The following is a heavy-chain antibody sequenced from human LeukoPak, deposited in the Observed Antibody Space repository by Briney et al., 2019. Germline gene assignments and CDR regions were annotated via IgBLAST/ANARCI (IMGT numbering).Heavy chain of an antibody. CDR3: ARGPGSSGKYYYYMDV. D-gene: IGHD6-19*01. Sequence: ASVKVSYKASGYTFTSYDINWVRQATGQGLEWMGWMNPNSGNTGYAQKFQGRVTMTRNTSISTAYMELSSLRSEDTAVYYCARGPGSSGKYYYYMDVWGKGTTVTVSS. V-gene: IGHV1-8*01. J-gene: IGHJ6*03. CDR2: MNPNSGNT. CDR1: GYTFTSYD.